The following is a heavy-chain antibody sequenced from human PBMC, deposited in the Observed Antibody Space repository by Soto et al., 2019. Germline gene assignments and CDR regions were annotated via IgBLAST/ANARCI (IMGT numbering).Heavy chain of an antibody. Sequence: QVKLVESGGGVVQLGRSLRLSCAVSGFTFSSYGMHWVRQAPGKGLEWVALIWYDGSSKFYADSVKRRFTISRDNSKNTLSLEMSSLRAEDTAMYYCAKPSYDSWSGYYHPFDGWGQGTLVTVSS. J-gene: IGHJ4*02. CDR2: IWYDGSSK. CDR3: AKPSYDSWSGYYHPFDG. D-gene: IGHD3-3*01. V-gene: IGHV3-33*06. CDR1: GFTFSSYG.